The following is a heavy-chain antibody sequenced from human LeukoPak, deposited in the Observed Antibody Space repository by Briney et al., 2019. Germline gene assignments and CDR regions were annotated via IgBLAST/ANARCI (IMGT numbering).Heavy chain of an antibody. Sequence: PSETLSLTCTVSGGSVSSGSYYWSWMRQPPGKGLEWIGYIYYSGSTTDNPSLKSRVTISLDTSKNQFSLKLSSVTAADTALYYCARQPPYDYVLSYWGQGTLVTVSS. CDR2: IYYSGST. CDR1: GGSVSSGSYY. J-gene: IGHJ4*02. D-gene: IGHD3-16*01. CDR3: ARQPPYDYVLSY. V-gene: IGHV4-61*01.